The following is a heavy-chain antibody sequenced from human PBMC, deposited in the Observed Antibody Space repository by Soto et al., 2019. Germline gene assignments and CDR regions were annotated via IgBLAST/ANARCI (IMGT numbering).Heavy chain of an antibody. V-gene: IGHV3-33*01. CDR2: IWYDGSNK. CDR1: GFTFSSYG. D-gene: IGHD6-13*01. CDR3: ARDRGSSSWYQYYYYYGMDV. Sequence: PGGPLRLSCAAYGFTFSSYGMHWVRQAPGKGLEWVAVIWYDGSNKYYADSVKGRFTISRDNSKNTLYLQMNSLRAEDTAVYYCARDRGSSSWYQYYYYYGMDVWGQGTTVTVSS. J-gene: IGHJ6*02.